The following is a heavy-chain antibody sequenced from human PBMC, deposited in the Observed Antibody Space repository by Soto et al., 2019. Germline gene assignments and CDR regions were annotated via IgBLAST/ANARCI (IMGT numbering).Heavy chain of an antibody. CDR2: INPNSGGT. Sequence: ASVKVSCKASGYTFTGYYMHWVRQAPGQGLEWMGWINPNSGGTNYAQKFQGWVTMTRDTSISTAYMELSRLRSDDTAVYYCARENGDYALGPPVMDVWGQGTMLTVSS. D-gene: IGHD4-17*01. J-gene: IGHJ6*02. CDR1: GYTFTGYY. V-gene: IGHV1-2*04. CDR3: ARENGDYALGPPVMDV.